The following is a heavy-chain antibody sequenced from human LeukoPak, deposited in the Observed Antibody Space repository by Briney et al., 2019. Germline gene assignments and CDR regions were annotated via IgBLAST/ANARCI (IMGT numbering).Heavy chain of an antibody. Sequence: AGGSLRPSCAASGFTFSSYAMSWVRQAPGKGLEWVSSISGSGGRTYYADSVKGRFTISRDNSKNTLYLQMNSLRAEDTAVYYCAKRGAEVGTTVAPGDYWGQGTLVTVSS. D-gene: IGHD1-26*01. CDR2: ISGSGGRT. CDR3: AKRGAEVGTTVAPGDY. CDR1: GFTFSSYA. J-gene: IGHJ4*02. V-gene: IGHV3-23*01.